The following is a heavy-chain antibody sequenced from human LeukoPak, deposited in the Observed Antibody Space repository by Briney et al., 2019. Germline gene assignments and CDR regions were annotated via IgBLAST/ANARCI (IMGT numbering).Heavy chain of an antibody. CDR2: MNPNSGST. Sequence: ASVKVSCKASGYTFTNYDINWVRQATGQGLEWMGWMNPNSGSTAYAQKFQGRVTITRNTSISTAYMELSSLRSEDTAVYYCARDGSSWPTEGWFDPWGQGTLVTVSS. D-gene: IGHD6-13*01. CDR1: GYTFTNYD. V-gene: IGHV1-8*03. CDR3: ARDGSSWPTEGWFDP. J-gene: IGHJ5*02.